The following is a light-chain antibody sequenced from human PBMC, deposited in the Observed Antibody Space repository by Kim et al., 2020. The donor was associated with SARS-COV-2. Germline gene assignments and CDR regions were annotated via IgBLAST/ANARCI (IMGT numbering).Light chain of an antibody. V-gene: IGLV7-46*01. CDR1: TGAVTSRHY. Sequence: QAVVTQEPSLTVSPGGTVTLTCGSTTGAVTSRHYPYWLQQKPGQAPRTLIYDISTRHSWTPARFSGSLLGGKAALTLSGALPEDEADYYCLLSHSDARPGEFGGGTQRTVL. CDR3: LLSHSDARPGE. J-gene: IGLJ2*01. CDR2: DIS.